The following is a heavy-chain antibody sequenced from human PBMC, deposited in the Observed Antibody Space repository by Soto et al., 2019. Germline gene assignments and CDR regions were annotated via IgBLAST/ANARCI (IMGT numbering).Heavy chain of an antibody. CDR3: AKKRETLARLRYYYYGMDV. CDR1: GFTFSSYA. CDR2: ISGSGGST. Sequence: PGGSLRLSCAASGFTFSSYAMSWVRQAPGKGLEWVSAISGSGGSTYYADSVKGRFTISRDNSKNTLYLQMNSLRAEDTAVYYCAKKRETLARLRYYYYGMDVWGQGTTVTVSS. V-gene: IGHV3-23*01. D-gene: IGHD1-26*01. J-gene: IGHJ6*02.